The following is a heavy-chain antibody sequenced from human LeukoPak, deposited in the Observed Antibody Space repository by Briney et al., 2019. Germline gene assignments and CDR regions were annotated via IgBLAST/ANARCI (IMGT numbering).Heavy chain of an antibody. CDR3: ARYNTLPRGFSAVDS. Sequence: PSETLSLTCSVSGGSINNYYGTWIRQAPGKGLEWIGNVYYTGTTNYNPSLKSRVTISPDTSKNQFSLKLSSVTAADTDVYYCARYNTLPRGFSAVDSWGQGTLVTLYS. J-gene: IGHJ4*02. V-gene: IGHV4-59*01. CDR1: GGSINNYY. D-gene: IGHD3-10*01. CDR2: VYYTGTT.